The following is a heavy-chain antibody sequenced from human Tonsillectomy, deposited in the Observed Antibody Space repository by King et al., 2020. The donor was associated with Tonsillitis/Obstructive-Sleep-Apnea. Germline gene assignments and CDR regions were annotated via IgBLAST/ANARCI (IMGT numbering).Heavy chain of an antibody. CDR1: GYTFTGYY. CDR3: ARGGSVVMIRRNWYFDL. CDR2: INPNSGGT. Sequence: QLVQSGAEVKKPGASVKVSCKASGYTFTGYYMHWVRQAPGQGLEWMGRINPNSGGTNYAQKFQGRVTMTRDTSINTAYMELSRLTSDDTVVYYCARGGSVVMIRRNWYFDLWGRGTLVTVSS. D-gene: IGHD3-16*01. J-gene: IGHJ2*01. V-gene: IGHV1-2*05.